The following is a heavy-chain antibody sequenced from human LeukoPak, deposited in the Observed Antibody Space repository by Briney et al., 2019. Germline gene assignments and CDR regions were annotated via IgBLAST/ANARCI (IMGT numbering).Heavy chain of an antibody. Sequence: SQTLSLTCAISGDSVSSKTAAWTWIRQSPSRGLEWLGRTYYGSKWYDDYAVSVKSRITINPDTSKNQFSLHLNSVTPEDTAVYYCARGEVAGSDWFDPWGQGTLVTVSS. V-gene: IGHV6-1*01. CDR2: TYYGSKWYD. J-gene: IGHJ5*02. CDR1: GDSVSSKTAA. D-gene: IGHD6-19*01. CDR3: ARGEVAGSDWFDP.